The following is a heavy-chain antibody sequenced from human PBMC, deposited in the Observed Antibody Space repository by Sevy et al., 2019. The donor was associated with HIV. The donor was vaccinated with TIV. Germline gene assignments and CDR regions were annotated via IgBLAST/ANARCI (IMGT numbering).Heavy chain of an antibody. CDR2: ISAYNGNK. J-gene: IGHJ4*02. CDR3: ARVGLNRDIVVVVAATGFDY. V-gene: IGHV1-18*01. Sequence: ASVKVSCKASGYTFTSYGISWVRQAPGQGLEWMGWISAYNGNKNYAQKLQGRVTMTTDTSTSTAYMEQRSLRSDDTAVYYCARVGLNRDIVVVVAATGFDYWAQRPLVTVSS. D-gene: IGHD2-15*01. CDR1: GYTFTSYG.